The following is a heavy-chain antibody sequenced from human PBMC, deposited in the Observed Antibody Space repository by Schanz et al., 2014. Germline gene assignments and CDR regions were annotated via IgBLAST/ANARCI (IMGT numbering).Heavy chain of an antibody. D-gene: IGHD6-13*01. V-gene: IGHV3-7*02. CDR3: VSQTGSPNY. Sequence: EVKLLESGGGLIQPGGSLRLSCAASGFGFSSYSMNWVRQAPGKGPEWVANIKHDGSVKDYVDSVEGRFTISRDNAKRSLFLQMNSLRVEDTAVYFCVSQTGSPNYWGQGTLVTVSS. J-gene: IGHJ4*02. CDR1: GFGFSSYS. CDR2: IKHDGSVK.